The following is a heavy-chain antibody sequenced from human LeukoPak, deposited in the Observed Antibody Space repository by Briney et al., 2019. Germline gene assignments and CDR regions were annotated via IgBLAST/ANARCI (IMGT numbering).Heavy chain of an antibody. CDR2: INWNGVST. V-gene: IGHV3-20*04. D-gene: IGHD3-22*01. CDR1: GFTFDNYG. J-gene: IGHJ3*02. Sequence: GGSLRLSCAASGFTFDNYGMGWVRQAPGKGLEWVSRINWNGVSTFYADSMKGRFTISRDNAKNSLYLQMNSLRIEDTALYYCAKFRIGSGYYYGAFDIWGQGTMVTVSS. CDR3: AKFRIGSGYYYGAFDI.